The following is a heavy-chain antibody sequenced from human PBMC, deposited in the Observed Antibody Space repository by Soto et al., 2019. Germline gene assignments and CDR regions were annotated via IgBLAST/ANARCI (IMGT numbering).Heavy chain of an antibody. CDR1: GGSISSGGYY. J-gene: IGHJ5*02. Sequence: PSETLSLTCTVSGGSISSGGYYWSWIRQHQGKGLEWIGYIHYSGSTYYNPSLKSRVTISVDTSKNQFSLKLSSVTAADTAVYYCAREVLWFGGPFDPWGQGTLVTVSS. V-gene: IGHV4-31*03. D-gene: IGHD3-10*01. CDR3: AREVLWFGGPFDP. CDR2: IHYSGST.